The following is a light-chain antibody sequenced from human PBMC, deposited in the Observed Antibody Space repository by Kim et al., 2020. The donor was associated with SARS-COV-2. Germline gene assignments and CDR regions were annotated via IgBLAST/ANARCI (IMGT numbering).Light chain of an antibody. CDR1: SLRNYY. CDR2: GKN. V-gene: IGLV3-19*01. CDR3: HSRDSTGNV. J-gene: IGLJ3*02. Sequence: SVALGQTVRITCRGDSLRNYYATWYQQKPGQAPVLVIYGKNNRPSGIPDRFSGSSLGDTASLTLTGAQAEDEADYYCHSRDSTGNVFGGGTRLTVL.